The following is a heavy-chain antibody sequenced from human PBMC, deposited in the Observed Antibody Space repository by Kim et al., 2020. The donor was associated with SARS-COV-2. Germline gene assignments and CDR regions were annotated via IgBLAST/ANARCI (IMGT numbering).Heavy chain of an antibody. D-gene: IGHD3-3*01. CDR2: ISGSGDDT. CDR3: ARAPRVVTHYFNY. J-gene: IGHJ4*02. V-gene: IGHV3-23*01. Sequence: GGSLRLSCEVSGFIFSNYAMSWVRQAPGKGLEWVCIISGSGDDTHYADSVKGRFTVSRDNSKNTLHLQMNSLRADDTAVYYCARAPRVVTHYFNYWGQGTLVTVSS. CDR1: GFIFSNYA.